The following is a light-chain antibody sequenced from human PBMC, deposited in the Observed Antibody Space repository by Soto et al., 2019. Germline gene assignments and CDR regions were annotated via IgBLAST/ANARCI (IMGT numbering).Light chain of an antibody. Sequence: QSVLTQPASVSGSPGQSITISCTGTSSDVGGYNYVSWYQQHPGKAPKLMIYEVSNRPSGVSNRFSGSKSGNTASLTISGLQAEDEADYYCSSYTSSSHSQVVFGGGTKVTVL. CDR1: SSDVGGYNY. CDR2: EVS. CDR3: SSYTSSSHSQVV. J-gene: IGLJ2*01. V-gene: IGLV2-14*01.